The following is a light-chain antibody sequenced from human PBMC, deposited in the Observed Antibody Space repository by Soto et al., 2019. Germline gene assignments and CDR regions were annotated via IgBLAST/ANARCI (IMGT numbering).Light chain of an antibody. CDR2: EVS. CDR3: SSYTSRSIVV. Sequence: QSALTQPPSVSGSPGQSVTISCTGTSSDVGSYNRVSWYQQPPGTAPKLMIYEVSNRPSGVPDRFSGSKSGNTASLTISGLQAEDEADYYCSSYTSRSIVVFGGGTKLTVL. J-gene: IGLJ2*01. CDR1: SSDVGSYNR. V-gene: IGLV2-18*02.